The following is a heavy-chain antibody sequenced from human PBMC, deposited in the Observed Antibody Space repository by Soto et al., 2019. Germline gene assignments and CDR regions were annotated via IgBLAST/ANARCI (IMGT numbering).Heavy chain of an antibody. Sequence: GGSLRLSCAASGFTFSSYGMHWVRQAPGKGLEWVAVISYDGSNKYYADSVKGRFTISRDNSKNTLYLQMNSLRAEDTAVYYCAKDLRVATVTERFGAFDIWGQGTMVTVSS. CDR2: ISYDGSNK. CDR1: GFTFSSYG. V-gene: IGHV3-30*18. CDR3: AKDLRVATVTERFGAFDI. J-gene: IGHJ3*02. D-gene: IGHD4-17*01.